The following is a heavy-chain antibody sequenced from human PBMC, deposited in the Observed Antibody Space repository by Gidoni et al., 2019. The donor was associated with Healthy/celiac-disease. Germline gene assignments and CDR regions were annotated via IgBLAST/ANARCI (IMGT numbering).Heavy chain of an antibody. Sequence: QVQLQQWGAGLLKPSETLSLTCAVYGGSFRGYYWSWIRQPPGKGLEWIGEIKHSGSTNYNPSLKSRVTISVDTSKNQFSLKLSSVTAADTAVYYCARGGRYSYGSFSPYYFDYWGQGTLVTVSS. CDR2: IKHSGST. CDR3: ARGGRYSYGSFSPYYFDY. CDR1: GGSFRGYY. J-gene: IGHJ4*02. D-gene: IGHD5-18*01. V-gene: IGHV4-34*01.